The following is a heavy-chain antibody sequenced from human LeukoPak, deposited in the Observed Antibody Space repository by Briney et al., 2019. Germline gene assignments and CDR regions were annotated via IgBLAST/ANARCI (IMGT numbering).Heavy chain of an antibody. V-gene: IGHV3-11*01. CDR3: ARDSQYCSGGSCYSFDP. J-gene: IGHJ5*02. CDR2: ISSSGSTI. Sequence: GGSLRLSCAASGFTFSDYYMGWIRQAPGKGLEWVSYISSSGSTIYCADSVKGRFTISRDNAKNSLYQQMNSLRAEDTAVYYCARDSQYCSGGSCYSFDPWGQGTLVTVSS. D-gene: IGHD2-15*01. CDR1: GFTFSDYY.